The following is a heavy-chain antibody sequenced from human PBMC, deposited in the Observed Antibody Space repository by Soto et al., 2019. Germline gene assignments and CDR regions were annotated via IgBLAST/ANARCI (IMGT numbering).Heavy chain of an antibody. Sequence: SETLSLTCAVYGGSFSGYYWSWIRQPPGKGLEWIGEINHSGSTNYNPSLKSRVTISVDTSKNQFSLKLSSVTAADTAVYYCASLWRITIFVRDGMDVWGQGTTVTVLL. CDR2: INHSGST. CDR1: GGSFSGYY. J-gene: IGHJ6*02. CDR3: ASLWRITIFVRDGMDV. V-gene: IGHV4-34*01. D-gene: IGHD3-3*01.